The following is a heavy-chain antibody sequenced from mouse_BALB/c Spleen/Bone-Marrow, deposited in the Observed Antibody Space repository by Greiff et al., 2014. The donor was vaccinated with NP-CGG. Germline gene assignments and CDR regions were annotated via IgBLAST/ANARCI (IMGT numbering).Heavy chain of an antibody. Sequence: QVQLQQSGAELARPGASVKLSCKASGYTFTSYWMQWVKQRPGQGLEWIGAIYPGDGDTRYTQKFKGKATLTADKSSSTAYMQLSSGASEDSAVYYCARGFPFDYWGQGTTLTVSS. V-gene: IGHV1-87*01. CDR2: IYPGDGDT. CDR3: ARGFPFDY. J-gene: IGHJ2*01. CDR1: GYTFTSYW.